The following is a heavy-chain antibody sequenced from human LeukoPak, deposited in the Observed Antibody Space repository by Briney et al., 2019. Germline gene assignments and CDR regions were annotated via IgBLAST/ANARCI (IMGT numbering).Heavy chain of an antibody. D-gene: IGHD2-2*02. CDR1: GFTFSSYG. J-gene: IGHJ6*02. CDR3: AKDRGYTIYYYYGMDV. CDR2: ISYDGSNK. Sequence: GGSLRLSCAASGFTFSSYGMHWVRQAPGKGLEWVAVISYDGSNKCYADSVKGRFTISRDNSRNTLYLQMNSLRAEDTAVYYCAKDRGYTIYYYYGMDVWGQGTTVTVSS. V-gene: IGHV3-30*18.